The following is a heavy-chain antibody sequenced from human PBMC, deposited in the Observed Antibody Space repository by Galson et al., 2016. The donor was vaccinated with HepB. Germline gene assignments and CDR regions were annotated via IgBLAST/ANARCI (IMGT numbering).Heavy chain of an antibody. Sequence: TLSLTCTVSGGSISSGIYYWSWIRQHPGKGLEWIGYIYYSGSTYYNPSLKSRVTISVDTSKNQFSLTLSSVTAADTAVYYCARDAHYGDLHNDAFDIWGQGTMVTVSS. J-gene: IGHJ3*02. CDR2: IYYSGST. D-gene: IGHD4-17*01. V-gene: IGHV4-31*03. CDR3: ARDAHYGDLHNDAFDI. CDR1: GGSISSGIYY.